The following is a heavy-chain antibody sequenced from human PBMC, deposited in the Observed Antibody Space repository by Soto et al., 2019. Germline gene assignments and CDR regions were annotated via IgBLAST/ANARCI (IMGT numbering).Heavy chain of an antibody. D-gene: IGHD3-22*01. J-gene: IGHJ2*01. V-gene: IGHV4-39*07. CDR2: IYYSGNT. CDR3: ARLGDYYQSLDL. Sequence: SETLSLTCTVSGGSISSSSHYWGWIRQPPGKGLEWIGNIYYSGNTYYNPSLKSRVTISLETSKDQFSLRLTSVTAADTAVYYCARLGDYYQSLDLWGPGTLVPVSA. CDR1: GGSISSSSHY.